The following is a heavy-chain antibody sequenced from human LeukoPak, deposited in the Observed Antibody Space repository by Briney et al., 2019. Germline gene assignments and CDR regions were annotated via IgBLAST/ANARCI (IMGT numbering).Heavy chain of an antibody. Sequence: GGSLRLSCAASGFTFSSYAMHWVRQAPGKGLEWVANIKQDGSEKHYVDSVKGRFTISRDNAKNSLYLQMNSLRAEDTAVYYCARAMDVWGQGTTVTVSS. CDR2: IKQDGSEK. CDR3: ARAMDV. V-gene: IGHV3-7*01. J-gene: IGHJ6*02. CDR1: GFTFSSYA.